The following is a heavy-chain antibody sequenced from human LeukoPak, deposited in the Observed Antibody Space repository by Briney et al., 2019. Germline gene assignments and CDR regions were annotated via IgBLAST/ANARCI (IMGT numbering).Heavy chain of an antibody. V-gene: IGHV4-34*01. J-gene: IGHJ2*01. CDR2: INHSGST. Sequence: SETLSLTCTVSGGSISGYYWSWIRQPPGKGLEWIGEINHSGSTNYNPSLKSRVTISVYTSKNQFSLKLSSVTAADTAVYYCARHVRFLKYFDLWGRGTLVTVSS. CDR1: GGSISGYY. D-gene: IGHD3-3*01. CDR3: ARHVRFLKYFDL.